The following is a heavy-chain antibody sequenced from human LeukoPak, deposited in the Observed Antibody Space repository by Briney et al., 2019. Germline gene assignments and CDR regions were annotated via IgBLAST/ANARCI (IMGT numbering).Heavy chain of an antibody. CDR3: ARSADTAMVPYYFDY. V-gene: IGHV4-59*02. J-gene: IGHJ4*02. CDR2: INYSGST. D-gene: IGHD5-18*01. CDR1: GGSVSSYY. Sequence: SETLSLTCTVSGGSVSSYYWNWIRQPPGKGLEWIGYINYSGSTYYNPSLKSRVTISVDTSKNQFSLKLSSVTAADTAVYYCARSADTAMVPYYFDYWGQGTLVTVSS.